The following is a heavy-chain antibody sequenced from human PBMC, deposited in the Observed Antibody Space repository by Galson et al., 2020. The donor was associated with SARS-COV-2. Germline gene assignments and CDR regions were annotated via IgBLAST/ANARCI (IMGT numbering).Heavy chain of an antibody. J-gene: IGHJ4*02. CDR3: ARDREGYYDSSGYYYPQPYYFDY. CDR2: ISSSSSYI. D-gene: IGHD3-22*01. V-gene: IGHV3-21*01. CDR1: GFTFSSYS. Sequence: GGSLRLSCAASGFTFSSYSMNWVRQAPGKGLEWVSSISSSSSYIYYADSVKGRFTISRDNAKNSLYMQMNSLRAEDTAVYYCARDREGYYDSSGYYYPQPYYFDYWGQGTLVTVSS.